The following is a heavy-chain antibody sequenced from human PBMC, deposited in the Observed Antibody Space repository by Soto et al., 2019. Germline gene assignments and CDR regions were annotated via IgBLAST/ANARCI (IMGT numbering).Heavy chain of an antibody. CDR2: IKSKTDGGTT. D-gene: IGHD3-3*01. CDR1: GFTFSNAW. Sequence: GGSLRLSCAASGFTFSNAWMSWVRQAPGKGLEWVGRIKSKTDGGTTDYAAPVKGRFTISRDDSKNTLYLQMNSLKTEDTAVYYCTTYFRDYDFWSGYYSGMDVWGQGTTVTGSS. J-gene: IGHJ6*02. V-gene: IGHV3-15*01. CDR3: TTYFRDYDFWSGYYSGMDV.